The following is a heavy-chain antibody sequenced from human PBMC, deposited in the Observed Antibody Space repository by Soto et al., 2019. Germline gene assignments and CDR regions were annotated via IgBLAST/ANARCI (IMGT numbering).Heavy chain of an antibody. D-gene: IGHD6-13*01. Sequence: EVQLLESGGGLVQPGGSLRLSCVVSGFSFSSYAMSWVRQAPGKGLEWVSVISGSDGSTYYADSVKGRFTISRDNSKNTLYLQMNSLRAEDTAVYYCARDRERDAWYEDYWGQGTLVTVSS. CDR1: GFSFSSYA. CDR2: ISGSDGST. J-gene: IGHJ4*02. V-gene: IGHV3-23*01. CDR3: ARDRERDAWYEDY.